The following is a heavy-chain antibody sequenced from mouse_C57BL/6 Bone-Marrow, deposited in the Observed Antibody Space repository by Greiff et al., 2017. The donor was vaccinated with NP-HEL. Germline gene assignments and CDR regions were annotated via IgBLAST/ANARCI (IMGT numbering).Heavy chain of an antibody. J-gene: IGHJ3*01. Sequence: VKLQQSGAELVKPGASVKLSCKASGYTFTEYTIHWVKQRSGQGLEWIGWFYPGSGSIKYNEKFKDKATLTADKSSSTVYMELSRLTSEDSAVYFCARHEEDGAIFYDGLAYWGQGTLVTVSA. V-gene: IGHV1-62-2*01. CDR2: FYPGSGSI. CDR3: ARHEEDGAIFYDGLAY. CDR1: GYTFTEYT. D-gene: IGHD2-3*01.